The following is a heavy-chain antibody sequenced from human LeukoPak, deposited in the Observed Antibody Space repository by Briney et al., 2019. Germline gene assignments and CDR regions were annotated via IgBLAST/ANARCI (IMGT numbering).Heavy chain of an antibody. CDR1: GYRFTSYW. Sequence: GESLKISCKGSGYRFTSYWIGWVRQMPGKGLEWMGIIFPGDSDTIYNPSFQGQVTISADKSINTAYLQWSSLKASDTAMYYCATSESQTKFDFWGQGTLVTVSS. J-gene: IGHJ4*02. CDR2: IFPGDSDT. CDR3: ATSESQTKFDF. D-gene: IGHD1/OR15-1a*01. V-gene: IGHV5-51*01.